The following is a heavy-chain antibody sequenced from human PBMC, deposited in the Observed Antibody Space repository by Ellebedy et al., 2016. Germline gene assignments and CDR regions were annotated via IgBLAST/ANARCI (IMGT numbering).Heavy chain of an antibody. Sequence: GESLKISCAASGFTFSHYWMTWVRLAPGKGLEWVANMNQDGSEKYYVDSIEGRFTISRDNAKNSLYLQMNSLGAEDTAVYYCARDNLGDYLYDYWGQGTLVTVSS. D-gene: IGHD4-17*01. J-gene: IGHJ4*02. CDR3: ARDNLGDYLYDY. CDR1: GFTFSHYW. CDR2: MNQDGSEK. V-gene: IGHV3-7*03.